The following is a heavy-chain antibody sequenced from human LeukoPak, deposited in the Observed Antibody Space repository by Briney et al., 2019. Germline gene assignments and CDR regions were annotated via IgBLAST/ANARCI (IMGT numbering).Heavy chain of an antibody. D-gene: IGHD2-2*01. CDR1: GYTFTSYR. Sequence: GASVKVSCKASGYTFTSYRISWVRQAPAQGLEWMGWISTYNGNTNYAQKLQGRVTMTTDTSTSTAYMELRSLRSDGTAVYYCARDPWVFPGSSTNSFDYWGQGTLVTVSS. J-gene: IGHJ4*02. CDR2: ISTYNGNT. CDR3: ARDPWVFPGSSTNSFDY. V-gene: IGHV1-18*01.